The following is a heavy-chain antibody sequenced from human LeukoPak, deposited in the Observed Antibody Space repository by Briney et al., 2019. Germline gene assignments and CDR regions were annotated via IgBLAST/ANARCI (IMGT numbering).Heavy chain of an antibody. D-gene: IGHD2-15*01. J-gene: IGHJ6*02. V-gene: IGHV3-66*01. Sequence: GGSLRLSCAASGFTVSSNYMSWVRQAPGKGLEWVSVIYSGGSTYYADSVKGRFTISRDNSKNTLYLQMNSLRAEDTAVYYCARSPCSGGSCYSFAYYYYGMDVWGQGATVTVSS. CDR1: GFTVSSNY. CDR2: IYSGGST. CDR3: ARSPCSGGSCYSFAYYYYGMDV.